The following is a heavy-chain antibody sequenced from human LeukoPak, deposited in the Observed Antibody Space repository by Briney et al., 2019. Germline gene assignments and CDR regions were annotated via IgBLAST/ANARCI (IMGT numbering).Heavy chain of an antibody. Sequence: GGSLRLSCAASGFTFSSYAMHWVRQAPGKGLEWVAVISYDGSNKYYADSVKGRFTISRDNSKNTLYRQMNSLRAEDTAVYYCARDGGYSGYVSGDYWGQGTLVTVSS. J-gene: IGHJ4*02. CDR3: ARDGGYSGYVSGDY. D-gene: IGHD5-12*01. CDR2: ISYDGSNK. V-gene: IGHV3-30-3*01. CDR1: GFTFSSYA.